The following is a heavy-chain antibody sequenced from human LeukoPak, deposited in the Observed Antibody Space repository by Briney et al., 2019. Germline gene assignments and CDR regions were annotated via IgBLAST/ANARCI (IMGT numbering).Heavy chain of an antibody. V-gene: IGHV3-23*01. D-gene: IGHD3-10*01. J-gene: IGHJ4*02. CDR1: GFTFSIYA. Sequence: GGSLRLSCEASGFTFSIYAMGWVRQAPGEGLEWVSTISATGDSTYYADSVKGRLTISRDNSKSTLYLQMSSVRADDTAVYYCVKGGWGTVLDYWGQGTLVTVSS. CDR2: ISATGDST. CDR3: VKGGWGTVLDY.